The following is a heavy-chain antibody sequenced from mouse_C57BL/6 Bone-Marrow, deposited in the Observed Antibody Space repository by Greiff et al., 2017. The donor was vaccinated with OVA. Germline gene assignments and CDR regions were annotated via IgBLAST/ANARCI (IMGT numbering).Heavy chain of an antibody. V-gene: IGHV1-85*01. CDR2: IYPRDGST. J-gene: IGHJ3*01. Sequence: VQLQQSGPELVKPGASVKLSCKASGYTFPSYDINWVKQRPGQGLEWIGWIYPRDGSTKYNEKFKGKATLTVDTSSSTAYMELHSLTAEDSAVYFCARCPWFAYWGQGTLVTVSA. CDR3: ARCPWFAY. CDR1: GYTFPSYD.